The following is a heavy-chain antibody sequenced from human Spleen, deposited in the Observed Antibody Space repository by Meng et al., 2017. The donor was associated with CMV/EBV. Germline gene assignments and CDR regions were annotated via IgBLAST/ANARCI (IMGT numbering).Heavy chain of an antibody. D-gene: IGHD3-3*01. V-gene: IGHV3-30-3*01. J-gene: IGHJ4*02. CDR3: AGGQNWRRWREFDY. CDR1: GFTFSTST. CDR2: ISDDGGIK. Sequence: LLESGGGLVQPVSSLRLSCAASGFTFSTSTMSWFRQSPGKGLVWVALISDDGGIKDNEESGRGRFTISRDKSKNTMYLQMSSLRHEDTAVYYCAGGQNWRRWREFDYWGQEALVTVSS.